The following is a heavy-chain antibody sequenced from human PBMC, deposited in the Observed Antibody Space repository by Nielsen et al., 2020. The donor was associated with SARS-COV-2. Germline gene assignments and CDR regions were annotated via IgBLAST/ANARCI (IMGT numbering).Heavy chain of an antibody. CDR1: GGTFSSYA. J-gene: IGHJ5*02. D-gene: IGHD6-6*01. Sequence: SVKVSCKASGGTFSSYAISWVRQAPGQGLEWMGGIIPIFGTANYAQKFQGRVTITADESTSTAYMELSSLRSEDTAVYYCVRAGYSSSRFVNWFDPWGQGTLVTVSS. V-gene: IGHV1-69*13. CDR2: IIPIFGTA. CDR3: VRAGYSSSRFVNWFDP.